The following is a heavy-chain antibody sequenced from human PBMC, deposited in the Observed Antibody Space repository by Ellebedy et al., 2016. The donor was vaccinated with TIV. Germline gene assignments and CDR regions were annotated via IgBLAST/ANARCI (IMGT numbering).Heavy chain of an antibody. Sequence: ASVKVSCXASGYTFTSYGISWVRQAPGQGLEWMGWISAYNGNTNYAQKLQGRVTMTTDTSTSTAYMELRSLRSDDTAVYYCARDSEEIGEPDYWGQGTLVTVSS. V-gene: IGHV1-18*01. J-gene: IGHJ4*02. CDR1: GYTFTSYG. D-gene: IGHD1-14*01. CDR3: ARDSEEIGEPDY. CDR2: ISAYNGNT.